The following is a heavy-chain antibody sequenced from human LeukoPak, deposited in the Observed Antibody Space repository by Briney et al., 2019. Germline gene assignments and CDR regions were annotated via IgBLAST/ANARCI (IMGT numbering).Heavy chain of an antibody. CDR1: GYTFINYY. Sequence: ASVKVSCKASGYTFINYYMHWVRQAPGQGLEWMGIINPSGGTTSYAQNFQGRVTMTRDASTSTVYMELSSLRSEDTAIYYCAKGAGGFSYYNWFDPWGQGTLVTVSS. CDR3: AKGAGGFSYYNWFDP. J-gene: IGHJ5*02. V-gene: IGHV1-46*01. D-gene: IGHD5-18*01. CDR2: INPSGGTT.